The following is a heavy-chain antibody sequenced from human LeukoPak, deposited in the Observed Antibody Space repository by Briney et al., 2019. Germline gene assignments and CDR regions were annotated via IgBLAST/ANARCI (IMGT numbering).Heavy chain of an antibody. V-gene: IGHV5-51*01. CDR2: IYPGDSDT. D-gene: IGHD7-27*01. J-gene: IGHJ3*02. Sequence: GESLKISCKGSGYSFTNYWLGWVRQMPRKGLEWIGLIYPGDSDTIYSPSFQGQVTISADKSNSTAYLQWSRLKASDTAMYYCARLQTGDDAFDIWGQGTMVTVSS. CDR1: GYSFTNYW. CDR3: ARLQTGDDAFDI.